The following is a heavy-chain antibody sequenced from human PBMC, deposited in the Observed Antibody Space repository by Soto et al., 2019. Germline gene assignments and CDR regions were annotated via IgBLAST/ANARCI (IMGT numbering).Heavy chain of an antibody. J-gene: IGHJ3*02. D-gene: IGHD4-17*01. CDR3: ARDWGDYIRFDAFDI. CDR1: GGSISSSTFY. V-gene: IGHV4-39*02. Sequence: PSETLSLTCTVSGGSISSSTFYWGWIRQPPGKGLEWIGSVYYDGTTYYNPSLKSRVTISVDTSKNQFSLKLSSVTAADTAVYYCARDWGDYIRFDAFDIWRQGTMVTVSS. CDR2: VYYDGTT.